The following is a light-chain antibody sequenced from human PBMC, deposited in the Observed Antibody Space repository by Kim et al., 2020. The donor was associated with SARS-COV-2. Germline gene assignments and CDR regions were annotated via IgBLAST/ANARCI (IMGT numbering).Light chain of an antibody. J-gene: IGLJ2*01. Sequence: VPLGQPVRITCQGDSLRSYYATWYQQKPGQAPILVIYGKNNRPSGIPDRFSGSSSGNTASLTITGTQAGDEADYYCNSRDSNDNVVFGGGTKLTVL. CDR2: GKN. CDR3: NSRDSNDNVV. CDR1: SLRSYY. V-gene: IGLV3-19*01.